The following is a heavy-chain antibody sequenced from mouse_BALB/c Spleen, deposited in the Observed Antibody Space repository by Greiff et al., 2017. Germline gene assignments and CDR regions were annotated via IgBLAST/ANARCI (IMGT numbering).Heavy chain of an antibody. D-gene: IGHD1-1*01. Sequence: EVQLVESGGGLVQPGGSRKLSCAASGFTFSSFGMHWVRQAPEKGLEWVAYISSGSSTIYYADTVKGRFTISRDNPKNTLFLQMTSLRSEDTAMYYCARTPSTVVPFDYWGQGTTLTVSS. CDR1: GFTFSSFG. V-gene: IGHV5-17*02. CDR3: ARTPSTVVPFDY. CDR2: ISSGSSTI. J-gene: IGHJ2*01.